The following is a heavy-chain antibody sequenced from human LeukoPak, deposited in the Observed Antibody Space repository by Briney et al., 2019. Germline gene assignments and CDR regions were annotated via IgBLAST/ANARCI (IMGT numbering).Heavy chain of an antibody. CDR2: IYYSGST. D-gene: IGHD3-16*01. CDR1: GGSISSSSYY. CDR3: ATTQGHLGAIPLGYYYYMDV. V-gene: IGHV4-39*01. Sequence: SETLSLTCTVSGGSISSSSYYWGWIRQPPGKGLEWIGSIYYSGSTYYNPSLKSRVTISVDTSKNQFSLKLSSVTAADTAVYYCATTQGHLGAIPLGYYYYMDVWGKGTTVTVSS. J-gene: IGHJ6*03.